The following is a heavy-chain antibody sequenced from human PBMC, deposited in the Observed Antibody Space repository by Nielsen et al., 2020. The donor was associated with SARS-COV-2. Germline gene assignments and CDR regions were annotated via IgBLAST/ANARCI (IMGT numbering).Heavy chain of an antibody. V-gene: IGHV4-34*01. J-gene: IGHJ4*02. CDR3: ARFGGAAARGGY. Sequence: SETLSLTCAVYGGSFSGYYWSWIRQPPGKGLEWIGEINHSGSTNYNPSLKSRVTISVDTSKNQFSLKLSAVTAADTAVYYCARFGGAAARGGYWGQGTLVTVSS. D-gene: IGHD6-13*01. CDR1: GGSFSGYY. CDR2: INHSGST.